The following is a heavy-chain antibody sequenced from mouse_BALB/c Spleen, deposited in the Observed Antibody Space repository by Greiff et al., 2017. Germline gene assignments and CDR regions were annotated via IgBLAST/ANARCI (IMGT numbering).Heavy chain of an antibody. CDR2: ISNGGGST. V-gene: IGHV5-12-2*01. Sequence: EVKLVESGGGLVQPGGSLKLSCAASGFTFSSYTMSWVRQTPEKRLEWVAYISNGGGSTYYPDTVKGRFTISRDNAKNTLYLQMSSLQSVDTAMYYCARKDDSAWFAYWGQGTLVTVSA. CDR1: GFTFSSYT. CDR3: ARKDDSAWFAY. D-gene: IGHD2-13*01. J-gene: IGHJ3*01.